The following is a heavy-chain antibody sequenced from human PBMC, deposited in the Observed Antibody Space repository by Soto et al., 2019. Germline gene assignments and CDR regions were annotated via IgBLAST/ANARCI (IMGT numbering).Heavy chain of an antibody. Sequence: GGSLRLSCAASGFTFSSYSMNWVRQAPGKGLEWVSSISSSSSYIYYADSVKGRFTISRDNAKNSLYLQMNSLRAEDTAVYYCARAAYYYDSSGDAFDIWGQGTMVTVSS. CDR1: GFTFSSYS. CDR2: ISSSSSYI. CDR3: ARAAYYYDSSGDAFDI. D-gene: IGHD3-22*01. V-gene: IGHV3-21*01. J-gene: IGHJ3*02.